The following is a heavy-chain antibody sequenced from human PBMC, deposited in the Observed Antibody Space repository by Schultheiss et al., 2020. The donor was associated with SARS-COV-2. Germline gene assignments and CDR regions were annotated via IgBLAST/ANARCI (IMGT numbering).Heavy chain of an antibody. CDR1: GFTFSSYS. D-gene: IGHD2-15*01. V-gene: IGHV3-21*05. Sequence: GGSLRLSCAASGFTFSSYSMNWVRQAPGKGLEWVSYISSGSSYTNYADSAKGRFTISRDNAKNSLYLQMNGLRAEDTAVYYCARDRIAWWFDPWGQGTRVTVSS. J-gene: IGHJ5*02. CDR3: ARDRIAWWFDP. CDR2: ISSGSSYT.